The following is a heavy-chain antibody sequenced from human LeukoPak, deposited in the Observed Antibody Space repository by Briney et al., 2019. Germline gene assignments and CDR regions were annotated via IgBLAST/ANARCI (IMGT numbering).Heavy chain of an antibody. CDR2: ISTYNYNT. J-gene: IGHJ4*02. V-gene: IGHV1-18*01. D-gene: IGHD5-18*01. CDR3: ARQVDTSMALPDY. CDR1: GYTFTIYG. Sequence: GASVTVSCKTSGYTFTIYGVSWVRQAPGQRLEWMGWISTYNYNTNYAQKFRGRVTLTKDTSTSTVYMELRSLRFDDTAIYYCARQVDTSMALPDYWGQGTLVTVSS.